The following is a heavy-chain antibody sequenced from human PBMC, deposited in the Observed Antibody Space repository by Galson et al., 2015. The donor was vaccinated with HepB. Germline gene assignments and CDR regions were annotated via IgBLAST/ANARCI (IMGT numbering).Heavy chain of an antibody. Sequence: SLRLSCAASGFTFDDYAMHWVRQAPGKGLEWVSGISWNSGSIGYADSVKGRFTISRDNAKNSLYLQMNSLRAEETALYYCAKAALSSIAARNTSWYFDLWGRGTLVTVSS. CDR1: GFTFDDYA. V-gene: IGHV3-9*01. D-gene: IGHD6-6*01. CDR2: ISWNSGSI. CDR3: AKAALSSIAARNTSWYFDL. J-gene: IGHJ2*01.